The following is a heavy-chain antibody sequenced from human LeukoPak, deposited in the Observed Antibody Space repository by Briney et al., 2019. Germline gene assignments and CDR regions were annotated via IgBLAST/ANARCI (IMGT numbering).Heavy chain of an antibody. CDR2: MSNSGSA. CDR3: ARAAYLLPVTGTSHGFDY. J-gene: IGHJ4*02. Sequence: PSETLSLTCTVSGGSMRSGYFYWSWIRQPAGKGLEWIGRMSNSGSANYSPSLKSRVTISVDKSKNQFSLKLSSVTAADTAVYYCARAAYLLPVTGTSHGFDYWGQGTLVTVSS. D-gene: IGHD6-19*01. CDR1: GGSMRSGYFY. V-gene: IGHV4-61*02.